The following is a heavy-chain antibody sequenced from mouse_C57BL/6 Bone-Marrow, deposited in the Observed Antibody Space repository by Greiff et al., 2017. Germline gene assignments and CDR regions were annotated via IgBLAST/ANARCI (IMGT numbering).Heavy chain of an antibody. J-gene: IGHJ3*01. Sequence: VQLQQSGPELVKPGASVKISCKASGYSFTGYYMNWVKQSPEKSLEWIGEINPSTGGTTYNQKFKAKATLTVDKSSSTAYMQLKSLTSEDSAVYYCARGTWFADWGQGTLVTVSA. V-gene: IGHV1-42*01. CDR1: GYSFTGYY. CDR2: INPSTGGT. CDR3: ARGTWFAD.